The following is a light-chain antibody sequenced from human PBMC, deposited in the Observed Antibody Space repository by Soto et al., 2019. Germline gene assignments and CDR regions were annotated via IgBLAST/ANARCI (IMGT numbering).Light chain of an antibody. J-gene: IGKJ4*01. CDR3: QQSFSPLTFGGETPQLT. CDR1: QTISDY. V-gene: IGKV1-39*01. Sequence: DIQMTQSPSSLSASVGDTVIITCRASQTISDYLYWYQQIAGKAPKLLIYTASTLQTGVPSRLSGSGSGTDFTLTISRLQPEDFATYYCQQSFSPLTFGGETPQLTFGGGTKVEIK. CDR2: TAS.